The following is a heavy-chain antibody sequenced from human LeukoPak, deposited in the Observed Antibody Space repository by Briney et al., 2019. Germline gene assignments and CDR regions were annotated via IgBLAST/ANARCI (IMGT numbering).Heavy chain of an antibody. J-gene: IGHJ4*02. CDR2: ISFEGSDK. Sequence: GGSLRLSCAASGFTFNNYGMHWVRQAPGKGLEWVAVISFEGSDKSYADSVKGRFTISRDNSKNTLYLQMNSQRAEDTAVYYCATNHREAVAGYFGHWGQGTLVTVSS. V-gene: IGHV3-30*03. D-gene: IGHD6-19*01. CDR3: ATNHREAVAGYFGH. CDR1: GFTFNNYG.